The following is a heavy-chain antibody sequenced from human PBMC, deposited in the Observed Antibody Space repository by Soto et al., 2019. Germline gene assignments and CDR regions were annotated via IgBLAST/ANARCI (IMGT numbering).Heavy chain of an antibody. J-gene: IGHJ4*02. Sequence: GGSLRPSCEASGFTFSGFDMHWVRQPTGKGLEWVSTIGTAGDTYYAVSVKGRFTISRDNAKNSLSLQMNSLRAGDTAVYFCARGQEVGAHFFDSWGQGTQVTASS. CDR3: ARGQEVGAHFFDS. D-gene: IGHD2-15*01. CDR1: GFTFSGFD. CDR2: IGTAGDT. V-gene: IGHV3-13*01.